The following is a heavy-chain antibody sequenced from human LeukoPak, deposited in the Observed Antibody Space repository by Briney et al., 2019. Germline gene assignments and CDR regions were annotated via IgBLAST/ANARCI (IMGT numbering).Heavy chain of an antibody. D-gene: IGHD3-10*01. CDR3: ARIGSGSFVFDY. V-gene: IGHV4-34*01. CDR1: GGSFSGYY. Sequence: SETLSLTCAVYGGSFSGYYWSWIRQPPGKGLEWIGEINHSGSTNYNPSLKSRVTTSVDTSKNQFSLKLSSVTAADTAVYHCARIGSGSFVFDYWGQGTLVTVSS. J-gene: IGHJ4*02. CDR2: INHSGST.